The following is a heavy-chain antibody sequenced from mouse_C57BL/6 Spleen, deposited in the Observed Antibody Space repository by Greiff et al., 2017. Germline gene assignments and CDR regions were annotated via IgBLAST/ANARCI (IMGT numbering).Heavy chain of an antibody. V-gene: IGHV1-69*01. CDR2: IDPSDSYT. Sequence: QVQLQQPGAELVMPGASVKLSCKASGYTFTSYWMHWVKQRPGQGLEWIGEIDPSDSYTNYNQKFKGKSTLTVDKSSSTAYMQLSSLTSEDAAVYYCARRLETWGFDYWGRGTTLTVSS. CDR3: ARRLETWGFDY. CDR1: GYTFTSYW. J-gene: IGHJ2*01.